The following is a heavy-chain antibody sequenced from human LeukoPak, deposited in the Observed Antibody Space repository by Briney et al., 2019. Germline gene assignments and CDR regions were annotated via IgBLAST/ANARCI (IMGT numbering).Heavy chain of an antibody. CDR1: GYTFTSYD. J-gene: IGHJ4*02. V-gene: IGHV1-8*03. Sequence: GASXKVSCKASGYTFTSYDINWVRQATGQGLEWMGWMNPNSGKTGYAQKFKGRVTITRNTYISKDNMELSSLRSEDTAVYYCARSTVAGRFDYWGQGTLVTVSS. CDR2: MNPNSGKT. D-gene: IGHD6-19*01. CDR3: ARSTVAGRFDY.